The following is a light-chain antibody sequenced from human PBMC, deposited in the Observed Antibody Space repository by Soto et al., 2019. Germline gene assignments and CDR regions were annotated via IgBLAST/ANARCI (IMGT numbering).Light chain of an antibody. V-gene: IGLV3-9*01. J-gene: IGLJ2*01. Sequence: SYELTQPLSVSVALGQTARITCGGNNIGSKNVHWFHQKPGQAPVLVIYRDSNRPSGIPERFSGSNSGNTATLTISRAQAGDEADYYCQVWDSSTGVFGGGTKLTVL. CDR3: QVWDSSTGV. CDR1: NIGSKN. CDR2: RDS.